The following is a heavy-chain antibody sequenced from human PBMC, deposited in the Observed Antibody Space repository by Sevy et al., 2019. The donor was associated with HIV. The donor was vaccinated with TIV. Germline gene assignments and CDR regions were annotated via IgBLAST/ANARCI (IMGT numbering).Heavy chain of an antibody. J-gene: IGHJ6*02. CDR1: GFNFGDYA. CDR2: IRSKTYGGTT. D-gene: IGHD3-16*01. Sequence: GGSLRLSCTASGFNFGDYAMSWCRQAPGKGLEWIGFIRSKTYGGTTEYAASVKGRFTISRDDSNSIDSLQMNSLKTEDTAVYYCARARVTISPYYYFGMDVWGQGTTVTVSS. CDR3: ARARVTISPYYYFGMDV. V-gene: IGHV3-49*03.